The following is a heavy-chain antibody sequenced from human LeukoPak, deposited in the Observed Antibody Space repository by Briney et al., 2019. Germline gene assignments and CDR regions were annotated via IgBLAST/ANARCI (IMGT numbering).Heavy chain of an antibody. CDR2: INPNSGGT. V-gene: IGHV1-2*02. Sequence: ASVKVSCKASGYTFTGYYMHWVRQAPGQGLEWMGWINPNSGGTNYAQKFQGRVTMTRDTSISTAYMELSRLRSDDTAVYYCAGSDSSGYYLGPDYWGQGTLVTVSS. J-gene: IGHJ4*02. CDR3: AGSDSSGYYLGPDY. CDR1: GYTFTGYY. D-gene: IGHD3-22*01.